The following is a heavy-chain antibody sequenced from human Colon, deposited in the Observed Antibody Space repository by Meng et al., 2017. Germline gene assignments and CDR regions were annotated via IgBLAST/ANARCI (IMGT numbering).Heavy chain of an antibody. J-gene: IGHJ4*02. CDR2: VYYTGSA. CDR3: ARGRGSYSSIDF. V-gene: IGHV4-61*03. Sequence: HAHRQGSGPSLVRPSETLSLTCTLSGGSVSSPSYCWSWIRQTPGKGLEWIGYVYYTGSANYNPSLKSRVTISVDTSKNHFSLNLTSVTAADTAVYYCARGRGSYSSIDFWGQGTLVTVSS. D-gene: IGHD1-26*01. CDR1: GGSVSSPSYC.